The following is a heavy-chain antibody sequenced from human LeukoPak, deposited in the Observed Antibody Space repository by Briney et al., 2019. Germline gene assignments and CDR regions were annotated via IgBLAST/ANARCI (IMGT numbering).Heavy chain of an antibody. Sequence: SQTLSLTCAVSGGSISSGGYSWSWIRQPPGKGLEWIGYIYHSGSTYYNPSLKSRVTISVDRSKNQFSLKLSSVTAADTAVYYCARAGYCTNGVCYTGGWFDPWGQGTLVTVSS. D-gene: IGHD2-8*01. CDR3: ARAGYCTNGVCYTGGWFDP. CDR2: IYHSGST. CDR1: GGSISSGGYS. V-gene: IGHV4-30-2*01. J-gene: IGHJ5*02.